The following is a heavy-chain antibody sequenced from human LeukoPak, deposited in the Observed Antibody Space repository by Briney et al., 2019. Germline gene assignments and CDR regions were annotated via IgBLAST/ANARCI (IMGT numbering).Heavy chain of an antibody. J-gene: IGHJ4*02. CDR2: INPSGGST. V-gene: IGHV1-46*01. D-gene: IGHD6-19*01. CDR1: GYTFTSYY. CDR3: ARDRRGVIAVAGTWGYFDY. Sequence: ASVKVSCKAPGYTFTSYYMHWVRQAPGQGLEWMGIINPSGGSTSYAQKFQGRVTMARDTSTSTVYMELSSLRSEDTAVYYCARDRRGVIAVAGTWGYFDYWGQGTLVTVSS.